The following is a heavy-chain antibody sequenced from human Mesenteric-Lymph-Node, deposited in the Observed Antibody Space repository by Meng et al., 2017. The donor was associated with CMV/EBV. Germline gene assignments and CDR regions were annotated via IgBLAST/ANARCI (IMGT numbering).Heavy chain of an antibody. J-gene: IGHJ6*02. CDR2: IYYSGST. Sequence: GSLRLSCTVSGGSISSSSYYWGWIRQPPGKGLEWIGSIYYSGSTYYNPSLKSRVTISVDTSKNQFSLKLSSVTAADTAVYYCARAPSRTGMDVWGQGTTVTVSS. V-gene: IGHV4-39*07. CDR3: ARAPSRTGMDV. CDR1: GGSISSSSYY.